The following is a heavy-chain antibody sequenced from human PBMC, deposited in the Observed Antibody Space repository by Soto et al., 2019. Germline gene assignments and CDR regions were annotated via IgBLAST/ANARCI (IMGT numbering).Heavy chain of an antibody. V-gene: IGHV3-15*01. CDR3: TTDATTYYYGSGSYYRPFDY. CDR1: GFTFSNAW. Sequence: GGSLRLSCAASGFTFSNAWMNWVRQAPGKGLEWVGRIKSKTDGGTTDYAAPVKGRFTISRDDSKNTLYLQMNSLKTEDTAVYYCTTDATTYYYGSGSYYRPFDYWGQGTLVTVSS. CDR2: IKSKTDGGTT. J-gene: IGHJ4*02. D-gene: IGHD3-10*01.